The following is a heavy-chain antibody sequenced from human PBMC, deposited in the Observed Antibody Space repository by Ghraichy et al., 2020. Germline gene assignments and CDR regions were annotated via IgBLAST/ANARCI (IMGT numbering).Heavy chain of an antibody. CDR1: GGSISSGGYY. CDR2: IYYSGST. J-gene: IGHJ4*02. CDR3: ARAIQYDFWSGYYTSHFDY. D-gene: IGHD3-3*01. V-gene: IGHV4-31*03. Sequence: SETLSLTCTVSGGSISSGGYYWSWIRQHPGKGLEWIGYIYYSGSTYYNPSLKSRVTISVDTSKNQFSLKLSSVTAADTAVYYCARAIQYDFWSGYYTSHFDYWGQGTLVTVSS.